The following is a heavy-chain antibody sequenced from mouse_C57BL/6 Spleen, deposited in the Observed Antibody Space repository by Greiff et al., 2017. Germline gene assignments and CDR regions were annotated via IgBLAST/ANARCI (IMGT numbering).Heavy chain of an antibody. CDR3: ARWGVYAMDY. Sequence: EVQLQESGPGLVKPSQSLSLTCSVTGYSITSGYYWHWIRQFPGNKLEWMGYLRYDGSNNYNSSLQNRISLTRDTSKNQFYLKLNSVTTEDTATYYCARWGVYAMDYWGQGTSVTVSS. V-gene: IGHV3-6*01. CDR1: GYSITSGYY. J-gene: IGHJ4*01. CDR2: LRYDGSN.